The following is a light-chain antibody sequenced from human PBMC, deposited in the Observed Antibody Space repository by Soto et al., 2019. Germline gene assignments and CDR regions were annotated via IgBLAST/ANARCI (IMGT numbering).Light chain of an antibody. J-gene: IGKJ1*01. CDR1: QSVSGNS. CDR2: VAS. CDR3: QQYGSSPRT. V-gene: IGKV3-20*01. Sequence: DIALTQSPGTLSLSPGDRATLSCRASQSVSGNSLAWYQQKPGQAPRLLIYVASIRATGVPDRFSGSGSGADFTLTIRRLEPEDFAVYYCQQYGSSPRTFGQGTKVEIK.